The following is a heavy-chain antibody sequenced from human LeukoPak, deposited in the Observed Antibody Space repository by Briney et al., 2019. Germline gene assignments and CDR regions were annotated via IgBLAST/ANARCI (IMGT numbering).Heavy chain of an antibody. CDR1: GGSFSGYY. CDR2: INHSGST. Sequence: SETLSLTCAVYGGSFSGYYWSWIRQPPGKGLEWIGEINHSGSTNYNPSLKSRVTISVDTSKNQFSLKLSSVTAADTAVYYCARLSEIYDSSSPGFDPWGQGTLVTVSS. J-gene: IGHJ5*02. V-gene: IGHV4-34*01. D-gene: IGHD3-22*01. CDR3: ARLSEIYDSSSPGFDP.